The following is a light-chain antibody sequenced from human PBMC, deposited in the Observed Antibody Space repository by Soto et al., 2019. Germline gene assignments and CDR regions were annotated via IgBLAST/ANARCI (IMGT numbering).Light chain of an antibody. V-gene: IGLV2-14*01. CDR3: SAYTASSSLGL. J-gene: IGLJ3*02. CDR1: SSDIGGYDY. Sequence: QSALTQPASVSGSPGQPITISCTGTSSDIGGYDYVSWYQQHAGKAPKLLIYGVSYRPSGVSNRFSGSKSGSTASLTISGLQAEDEADYYCSAYTASSSLGLFGGGTQVTVL. CDR2: GVS.